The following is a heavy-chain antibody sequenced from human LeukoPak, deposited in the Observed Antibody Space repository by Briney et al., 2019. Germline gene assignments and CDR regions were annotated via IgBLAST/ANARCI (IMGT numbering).Heavy chain of an antibody. CDR2: IYYSGST. Sequence: PSGTLSLTCTVSGGSISSSSYYWVWLRQPPGKGLEWFVSIYYSGSTYSNPSIKSRVTISVDTSKNQYSLKLSSMTAADTAVYYCARHPNVVRDDFDYWGQGTLVTVSS. CDR1: GGSISSSSYY. D-gene: IGHD2-2*01. V-gene: IGHV4-39*01. J-gene: IGHJ4*02. CDR3: ARHPNVVRDDFDY.